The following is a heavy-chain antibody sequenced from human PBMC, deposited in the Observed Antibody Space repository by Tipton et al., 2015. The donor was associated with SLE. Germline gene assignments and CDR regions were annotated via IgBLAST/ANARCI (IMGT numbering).Heavy chain of an antibody. J-gene: IGHJ4*02. CDR2: IWYDESRM. V-gene: IGHV3-30*02. CDR3: AKGIESGWYYYFDS. Sequence: SLRLSCAASGFTFTNYAMHWVRQAPGKGLEWVAIIWYDESRMFYADSVKGRFTISRDNSKNTLYLQMNSLRVEDTGVYYCAKGIESGWYYYFDSWGQGTLVTVSS. D-gene: IGHD6-19*01. CDR1: GFTFTNYA.